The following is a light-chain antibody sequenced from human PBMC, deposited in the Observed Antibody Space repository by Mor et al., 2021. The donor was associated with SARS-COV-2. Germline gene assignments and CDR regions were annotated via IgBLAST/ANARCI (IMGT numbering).Light chain of an antibody. Sequence: LPVTLGQPASISCRSSRSVVHSDGYTYLNWFQQRPGQSPRRLIYKISNRDSGVPDRFSGSGSGTDFTLKISRVEAEDVGVYFCMQGTKWPWTFG. CDR3: MQGTKWPWT. CDR1: RSVVHSDGYTY. V-gene: IGKV2-30*02. J-gene: IGKJ1*01. CDR2: KIS.